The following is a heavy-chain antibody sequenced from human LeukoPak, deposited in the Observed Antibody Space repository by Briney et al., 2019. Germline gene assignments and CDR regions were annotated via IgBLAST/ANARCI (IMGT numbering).Heavy chain of an antibody. CDR3: AKCPGDYGVWYFDL. V-gene: IGHV3-23*01. J-gene: IGHJ2*01. Sequence: GGSLRLSCAASGFTFSNYAMSWVRQAPGKGLEWVSAISDSGGSTNYADSVKGRFTISRDNTKNTLYLQMNSLRAEDTAVYYCAKCPGDYGVWYFDLWGRGTLVTVSS. CDR2: ISDSGGST. CDR1: GFTFSNYA. D-gene: IGHD4-17*01.